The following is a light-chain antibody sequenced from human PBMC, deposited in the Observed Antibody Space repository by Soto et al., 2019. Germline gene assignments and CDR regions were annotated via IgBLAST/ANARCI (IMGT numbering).Light chain of an antibody. CDR3: QQRSNSRQYT. J-gene: IGKJ2*01. V-gene: IGKV3-11*01. Sequence: EIVLTQSPATLSLSPGERATLSCRASQSVSSYLAWYQQKPGQAPRLLIYDASNRATGIPARFSGSGSGTDFTLTISSLEPEECAVYSCQQRSNSRQYTLGQGTKRELK. CDR2: DAS. CDR1: QSVSSY.